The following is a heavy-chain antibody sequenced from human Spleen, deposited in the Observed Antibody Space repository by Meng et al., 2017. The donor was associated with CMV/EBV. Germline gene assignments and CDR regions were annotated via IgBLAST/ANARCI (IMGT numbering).Heavy chain of an antibody. CDR1: GFTISSSTYY. CDR3: VGQVFWSGSFLLDN. J-gene: IGHJ4*02. D-gene: IGHD3-3*01. CDR2: IYYGGSN. Sequence: SETLSLTCTVSGFTISSSTYYWGWIRQPPGKGLENIGMIYYGGSNYYNPSLAGRLTISVDTSKNHFSLRLSSVTAPDTAVYYCVGQVFWSGSFLLDNWGRGTLVTVSS. V-gene: IGHV4-39*01.